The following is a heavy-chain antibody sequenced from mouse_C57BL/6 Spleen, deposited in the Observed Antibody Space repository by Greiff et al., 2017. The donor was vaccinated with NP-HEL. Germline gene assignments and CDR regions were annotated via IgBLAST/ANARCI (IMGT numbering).Heavy chain of an antibody. CDR1: GYTFTSYW. CDR3: AAITTVVDAMDY. Sequence: VQLQQSGAELVKPGASVKLSCKASGYTFTSYWMQWVKQRPGQGLEGIGEIDPSDSYPNYNQKFKGKATLTVDTSSSTAYRQLSSLTSEDSAVYYGAAITTVVDAMDYWGQGPSVTVSS. J-gene: IGHJ4*01. CDR2: IDPSDSYP. V-gene: IGHV1-50*01. D-gene: IGHD1-1*01.